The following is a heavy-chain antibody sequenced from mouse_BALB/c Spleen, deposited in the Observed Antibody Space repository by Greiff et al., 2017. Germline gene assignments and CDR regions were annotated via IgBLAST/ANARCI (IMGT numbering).Heavy chain of an antibody. CDR2: IDPSDSET. V-gene: IGHV1-69*02. J-gene: IGHJ1*01. Sequence: VQLQQPVAELVKPGAPVKLSCKASGYTFTSYWMNWVKQRPGRGLEWIGRIDPSDSETHYNQKFKDKATLTVDKSSSTAYIQLSSLTSEDSAVYYCARDGYGSSYWYFDVWGAGTTVTVSS. D-gene: IGHD1-1*01. CDR1: GYTFTSYW. CDR3: ARDGYGSSYWYFDV.